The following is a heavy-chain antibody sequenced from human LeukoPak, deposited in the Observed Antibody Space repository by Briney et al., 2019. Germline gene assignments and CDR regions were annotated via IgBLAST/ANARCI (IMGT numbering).Heavy chain of an antibody. CDR2: IYYSGST. Sequence: SETLSLTCTVPGGSISSYHWSWIRQPPGKGLEWIGYIYYSGSTNYNPSLKSRVTISVDTSKNQFSLKLSSVTAADTAVYYCASMRTAMAENDYWGQGTLVTVSS. D-gene: IGHD5-18*01. CDR3: ASMRTAMAENDY. V-gene: IGHV4-59*01. CDR1: GGSISSYH. J-gene: IGHJ4*01.